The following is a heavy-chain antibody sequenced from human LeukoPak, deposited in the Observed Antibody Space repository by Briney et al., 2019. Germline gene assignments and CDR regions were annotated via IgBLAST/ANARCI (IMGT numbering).Heavy chain of an antibody. V-gene: IGHV1-69*05. Sequence: ASVKVSCKASGGTFSSYAISWVRQAPGQGLEWMGRIIPIFGTANYAKKFQGRVTITTDESTSTAYMELSSLRSEDTAVYYCARDRPIYYDSSGYYYFDYWGQGTLVTVSS. CDR3: ARDRPIYYDSSGYYYFDY. J-gene: IGHJ4*02. CDR2: IIPIFGTA. CDR1: GGTFSSYA. D-gene: IGHD3-22*01.